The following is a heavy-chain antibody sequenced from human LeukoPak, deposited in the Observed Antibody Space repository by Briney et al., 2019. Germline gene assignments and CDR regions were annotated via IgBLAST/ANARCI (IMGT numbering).Heavy chain of an antibody. D-gene: IGHD2-8*01. CDR2: IYYTGST. Sequence: SESLSLTCTVSRGSVSSSTYYWSWVRQPPGKGLEWIASIYYTGSTYYNPSLKSRVTISLDMSKNEFFLTMTSVTAADTAVYFCTAEKNGSPHYWGQGTQVTVSS. CDR3: TAEKNGSPHY. V-gene: IGHV4-39*07. CDR1: RGSVSSSTYY. J-gene: IGHJ4*02.